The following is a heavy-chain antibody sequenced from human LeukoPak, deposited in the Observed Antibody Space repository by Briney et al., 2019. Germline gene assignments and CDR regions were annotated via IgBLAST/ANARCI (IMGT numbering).Heavy chain of an antibody. CDR3: AREFNFCSGSPPLNWFEP. Sequence: KPSETLSLTCTVSGGSISSYYWSWIRQPPGKGLEWIGYIYYSGSTNYNPSLKSRVTISVDTSKNQFSLKLSSVTAADTAVYYCAREFNFCSGSPPLNWFEPLGQGTLVTVSS. CDR1: GGSISSYY. D-gene: IGHD3-10*02. J-gene: IGHJ5*02. V-gene: IGHV4-59*01. CDR2: IYYSGST.